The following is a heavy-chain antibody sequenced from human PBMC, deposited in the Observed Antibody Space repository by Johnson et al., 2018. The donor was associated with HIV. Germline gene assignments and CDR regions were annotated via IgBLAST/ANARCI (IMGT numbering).Heavy chain of an antibody. Sequence: MHWVRQAPGKGLEWVSLISWDGGSTYYADSVKGRFTISRDNSKNSLYLQMNSLRTEDTALYYCAKDQEWLQLNWGSQDIWGQGTMVTVSS. CDR2: ISWDGGST. D-gene: IGHD5-24*01. V-gene: IGHV3-43*01. J-gene: IGHJ3*02. CDR3: AKDQEWLQLNWGSQDI.